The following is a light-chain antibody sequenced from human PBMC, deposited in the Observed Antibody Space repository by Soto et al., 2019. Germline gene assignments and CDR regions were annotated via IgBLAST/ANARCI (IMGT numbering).Light chain of an antibody. CDR1: QSISPW. CDR2: KAS. J-gene: IGKJ2*01. CDR3: QQNKTYSRT. V-gene: IGKV1-5*03. Sequence: DIQMTQSPSTLSASVGDRLTITCRASQSISPWLAWYQQKPGKAPKILIYKASSLESGVPSRFSGSDSGTEFTLTISSLQPDDFATYYCQQNKTYSRTFGQGTKLEIK.